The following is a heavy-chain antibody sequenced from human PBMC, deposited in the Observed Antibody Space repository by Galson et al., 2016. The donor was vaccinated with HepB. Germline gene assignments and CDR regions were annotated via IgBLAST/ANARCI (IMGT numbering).Heavy chain of an antibody. CDR1: GFTFSSYS. CDR2: ISSGSSYT. Sequence: SLRLSCAASGFTFSSYSMKWVRQAPGKGLEWISYISSGSSYTRYADSVKGRFTISRDNARNLLYLQMNSLRAEDTAVYYCSRGVRNRYDFLTTNSYEPFDIWGHGTMVTVSS. J-gene: IGHJ3*02. V-gene: IGHV3-21*05. D-gene: IGHD3-9*01. CDR3: SRGVRNRYDFLTTNSYEPFDI.